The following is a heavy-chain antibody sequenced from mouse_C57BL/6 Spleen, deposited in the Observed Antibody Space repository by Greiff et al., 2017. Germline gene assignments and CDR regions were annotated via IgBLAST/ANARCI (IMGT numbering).Heavy chain of an antibody. CDR2: IYPGDGET. CDR1: GYAFSSYW. CDR3: AGYLTGHVDY. Sequence: VKLVESGAELVKPGASVKISCKASGYAFSSYWMNWVKQRPGQGLEWIGQIYPGDGETNYNGKFKGKATLTADKSSSTAYMPLSSLTSADAAVYCGAGYLTGHVDYWGKGTTLTVSS. V-gene: IGHV1-80*01. J-gene: IGHJ2*01. D-gene: IGHD4-1*01.